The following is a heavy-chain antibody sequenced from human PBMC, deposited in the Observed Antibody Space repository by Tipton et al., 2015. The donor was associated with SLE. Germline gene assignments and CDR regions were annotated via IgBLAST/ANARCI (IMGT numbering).Heavy chain of an antibody. Sequence: SLRLSCAASGFTFSDYYMSWIRQAPGKGLEWVSYISSSGSTLYYADSVKGRFTISRDNSKNTLYLQMNSLRAEDTAVYYCAKDSIAGDYWGQGTLVTVSS. D-gene: IGHD2/OR15-2a*01. J-gene: IGHJ4*02. CDR3: AKDSIAGDY. CDR1: GFTFSDYY. CDR2: ISSSGSTL. V-gene: IGHV3-11*01.